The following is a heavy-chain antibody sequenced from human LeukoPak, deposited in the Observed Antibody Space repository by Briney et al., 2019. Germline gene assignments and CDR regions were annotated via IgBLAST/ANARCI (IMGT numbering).Heavy chain of an antibody. CDR3: ARDDRGYCSSTSCYTGTRFDY. Sequence: GASVKVSCKASGYTFTSYGISWVRQAPGQGLEWMGWISAYNGNTNYAQKLQGRVTITADKSTSTAYMELSSLRSEDTAVYYCARDDRGYCSSTSCYTGTRFDYWGQGTLVTVSS. J-gene: IGHJ4*02. CDR2: ISAYNGNT. D-gene: IGHD2-2*02. V-gene: IGHV1-18*01. CDR1: GYTFTSYG.